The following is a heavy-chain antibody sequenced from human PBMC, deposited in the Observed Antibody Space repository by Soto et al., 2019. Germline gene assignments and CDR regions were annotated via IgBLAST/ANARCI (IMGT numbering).Heavy chain of an antibody. J-gene: IGHJ6*02. CDR3: ARLYGSGSYNYFYDMDV. Sequence: PSETLSLTXGVYGGSFSGYYWSWIRQPPGKGLEWIGEINHSGSTNYNPSLKSRVTISLDTSKNQFSLKLSSVTAADTAVYYCARLYGSGSYNYFYDMDVWGQGTTVTVSS. D-gene: IGHD3-10*01. CDR2: INHSGST. CDR1: GGSFSGYY. V-gene: IGHV4-34*01.